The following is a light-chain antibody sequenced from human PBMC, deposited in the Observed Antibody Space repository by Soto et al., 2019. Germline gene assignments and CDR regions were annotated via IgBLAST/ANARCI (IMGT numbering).Light chain of an antibody. V-gene: IGKV1-9*01. Sequence: DLQLTQSPSFLSASVGDRVTITCRASQGIRSYLAWYQQRPGKAPELLIYGASTLRPGGASRFSGSGSGTEFTLTISSLQPEDFATYFWQQLNTFPPFFTFGPGTKVDIK. CDR2: GAS. J-gene: IGKJ3*01. CDR1: QGIRSY. CDR3: QQLNTFPPFFT.